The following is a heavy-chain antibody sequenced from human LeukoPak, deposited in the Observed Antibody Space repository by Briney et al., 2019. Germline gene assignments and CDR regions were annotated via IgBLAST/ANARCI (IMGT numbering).Heavy chain of an antibody. CDR2: IYTSGST. Sequence: SETLSLTCTVSGGSISSGSYYWSWIRQPAWKGLEWIGRIYTSGSTNYNPSLKSRVTISVDTSKNQFSLKLSSVTAADTAVYYCARERSGSLLWFGELLTPNYYGYYFDYWGQGTLVTVSS. D-gene: IGHD3-10*01. J-gene: IGHJ4*02. V-gene: IGHV4-61*02. CDR1: GGSISSGSYY. CDR3: ARERSGSLLWFGELLTPNYYGYYFDY.